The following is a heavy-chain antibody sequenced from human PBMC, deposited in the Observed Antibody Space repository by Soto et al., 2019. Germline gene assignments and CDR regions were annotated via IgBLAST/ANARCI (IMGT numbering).Heavy chain of an antibody. Sequence: GASVKVSCKASGYTFTVYYMHCVLQSPLQGLDWMGWINPNSGGTNFAQKFQGRVTMTRDTSISTAYMELSRLISDDTAVYYCARGYYYDSSGFNWFDPWGQGTLVTVSS. CDR3: ARGYYYDSSGFNWFDP. CDR1: GYTFTVYY. D-gene: IGHD3-22*01. V-gene: IGHV1-2*03. CDR2: INPNSGGT. J-gene: IGHJ5*02.